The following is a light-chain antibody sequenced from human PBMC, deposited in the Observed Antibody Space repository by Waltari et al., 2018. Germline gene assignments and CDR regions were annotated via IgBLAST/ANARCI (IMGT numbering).Light chain of an antibody. V-gene: IGLV3-25*03. CDR1: KLPKQY. Sequence: SPDLTQPPSVSVSPGQTATIPCSGDKLPKQYVQWYQQRPGPVPAMPIARDKERPSGIPERVSGSTSGTRATLTIRGAQAEDEAHYYCQSSDSSVTFAVFGGGTKLTVL. CDR3: QSSDSSVTFAV. CDR2: RDK. J-gene: IGLJ2*01.